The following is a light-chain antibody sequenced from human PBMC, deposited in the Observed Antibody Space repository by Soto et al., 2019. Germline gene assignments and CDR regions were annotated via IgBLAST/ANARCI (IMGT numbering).Light chain of an antibody. CDR3: QQYDNWPLT. V-gene: IGKV3-15*01. CDR2: GIS. CDR1: QSVSNN. Sequence: EIVMTQSPVTLSVSPGERATLSCRASQSVSNNLAWYQQKPGQAPRPLIYGISTRATDVPARFSGSGSGTEFSLTISSLQSEDFAVYYCQQYDNWPLTFGGGTKVDI. J-gene: IGKJ4*01.